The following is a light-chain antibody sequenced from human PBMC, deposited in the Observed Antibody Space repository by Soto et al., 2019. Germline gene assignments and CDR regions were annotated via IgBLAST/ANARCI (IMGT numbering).Light chain of an antibody. CDR1: QSVSSN. CDR2: GAS. Sequence: EIVMTQSPATLSVSPGERATLSCRASQSVSSNLAWYQQKPGQAPRLLIYGASTRATGIPARFSGSGSGTELTLTISSLLSEDFAVYYCQRYNNWPPWTFGQGTK. V-gene: IGKV3-15*01. J-gene: IGKJ1*01. CDR3: QRYNNWPPWT.